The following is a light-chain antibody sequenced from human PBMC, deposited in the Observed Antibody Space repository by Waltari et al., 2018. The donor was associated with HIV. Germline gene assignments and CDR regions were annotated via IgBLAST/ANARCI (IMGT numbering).Light chain of an antibody. CDR1: SSHIGAFYR. Sequence: QSALTQPPSVSGSLGQSVTIPCTAPSSHIGAFYRVSWYQQSPGTAPKLRIYGVTHRPSGVPVRFSGSKSGNTASLTISGLQADDEADYYCSSYTTSSTWVFGGGTKLTVL. J-gene: IGLJ3*02. V-gene: IGLV2-18*02. CDR3: SSYTTSSTWV. CDR2: GVT.